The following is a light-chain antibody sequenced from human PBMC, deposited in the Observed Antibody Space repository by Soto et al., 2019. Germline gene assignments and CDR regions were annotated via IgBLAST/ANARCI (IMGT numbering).Light chain of an antibody. CDR3: QRYCSSPLIT. J-gene: IGKJ5*01. Sequence: TVLPPHTRTLSLSQGARPTLSCSASQCVSSSSLAWYRQRPGPSPMLPINGTFSSATGIPDSFSGSGSGTDFSLTISRLEQEDFAVYFCQRYCSSPLITFGQGTRLEIK. V-gene: IGKV3-20*01. CDR1: QCVSSSS. CDR2: GTF.